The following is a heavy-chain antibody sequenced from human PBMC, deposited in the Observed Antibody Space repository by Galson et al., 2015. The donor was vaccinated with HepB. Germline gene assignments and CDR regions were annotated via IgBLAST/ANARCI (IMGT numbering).Heavy chain of an antibody. J-gene: IGHJ6*02. CDR1: GGSISSSSYY. CDR3: ASLRKPSGPYNYYYYYGMDV. CDR2: IYYSGST. V-gene: IGHV4-39*01. D-gene: IGHD3-3*01. Sequence: SETLSLTCTVSGGSISSSSYYWGWIRQPPGKGLEWIGSIYYSGSTYYNPSLKSRVTISVDTSKNQFSLKLSSVTAADTAVYYCASLRKPSGPYNYYYYYGMDVWGQGTTVTVSS.